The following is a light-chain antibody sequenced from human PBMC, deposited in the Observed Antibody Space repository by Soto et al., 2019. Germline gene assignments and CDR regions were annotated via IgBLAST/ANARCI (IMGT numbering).Light chain of an antibody. CDR3: QQYGSSP. J-gene: IGKJ4*01. CDR2: GAS. Sequence: ENVLTQSPGTLSLSPGERATLSCRASQSVGSSYLAWYQHKPGQAPRLLIYGASTRATGIPDRFSGSGSGTDFTLTISRLEPEDFAVYYCQQYGSSPFGGGTKVEIK. CDR1: QSVGSSY. V-gene: IGKV3-20*01.